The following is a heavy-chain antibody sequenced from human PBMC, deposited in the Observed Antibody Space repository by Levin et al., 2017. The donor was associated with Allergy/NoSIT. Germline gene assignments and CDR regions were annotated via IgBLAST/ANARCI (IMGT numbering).Heavy chain of an antibody. V-gene: IGHV4-38-2*01. CDR2: IYHSGST. CDR3: ARDYSGSQKNWFDP. CDR1: GYSISSGYY. D-gene: IGHD1-26*01. Sequence: GSLRLSCAVSGYSISSGYYWGWIRQPPGKGLEWIGSIYHSGSTYYNPSLKSRVTISVDTSKNQFSLKLSSVTAADTAVYYCARDYSGSQKNWFDPWGQGTLVTVSS. J-gene: IGHJ5*02.